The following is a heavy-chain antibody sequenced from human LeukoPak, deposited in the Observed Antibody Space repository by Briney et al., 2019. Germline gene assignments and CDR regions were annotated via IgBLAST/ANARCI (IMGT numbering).Heavy chain of an antibody. Sequence: PGGSLRLSCAASGFTFSSYWMSWVRQAPGKGLEWVANIKQDGSEKYYVDSVKGRFTISRDNAKNSLYLQMNSLRAEDTAVYYCARASSTVAYYFDYWGQGTLATVSS. J-gene: IGHJ4*02. CDR3: ARASSTVAYYFDY. CDR1: GFTFSSYW. V-gene: IGHV3-7*01. CDR2: IKQDGSEK. D-gene: IGHD4-17*01.